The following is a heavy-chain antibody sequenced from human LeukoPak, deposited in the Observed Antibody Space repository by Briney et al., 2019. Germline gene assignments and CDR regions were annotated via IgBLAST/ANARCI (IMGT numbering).Heavy chain of an antibody. J-gene: IGHJ4*02. D-gene: IGHD3-10*01. CDR2: IYHSGST. CDR3: ARDYYGSGSYLDY. CDR1: GGSISSSNW. Sequence: PSETLSLTCAVSGGSISSSNWWSWVRQPPGKGLEWIGEIYHSGSTNYNPSLKSRVTISVDKSKNQFSLKLSSVTAADTAVYYCARDYYGSGSYLDYWGQGTLVTVSS. V-gene: IGHV4-4*02.